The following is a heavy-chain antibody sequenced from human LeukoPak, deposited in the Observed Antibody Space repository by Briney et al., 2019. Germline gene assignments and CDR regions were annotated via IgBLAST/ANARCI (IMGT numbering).Heavy chain of an antibody. CDR1: GGSISSYS. CDR3: AREFYYDSSGYYLAYFDY. V-gene: IGHV3-48*01. J-gene: IGHJ4*02. CDR2: ISSSSSTI. D-gene: IGHD3-22*01. Sequence: PSETLSLTCTVSGGSISSYSMNWVRQAPGKGVEWVSYISSSSSTIYYADSVKGRFTISRDNAKNSLYLQMNSLRAEDTAVYYCAREFYYDSSGYYLAYFDYWGQGTLVTVSS.